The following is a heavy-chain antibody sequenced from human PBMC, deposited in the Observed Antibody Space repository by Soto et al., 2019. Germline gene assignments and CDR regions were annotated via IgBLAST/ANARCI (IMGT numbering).Heavy chain of an antibody. CDR2: IYYSGST. J-gene: IGHJ4*02. D-gene: IGHD3-22*01. Sequence: SETLSLTCTVSGGSISSGGYYWSWIRQHPGKGLEWIGYIYYSGSTYYNPSLKSRVAISVDTSKNQFSLKLSSVTAADTAVYYCARHYYDSSGYYDYWGQGTLVTVSS. V-gene: IGHV4-31*03. CDR1: GGSISSGGYY. CDR3: ARHYYDSSGYYDY.